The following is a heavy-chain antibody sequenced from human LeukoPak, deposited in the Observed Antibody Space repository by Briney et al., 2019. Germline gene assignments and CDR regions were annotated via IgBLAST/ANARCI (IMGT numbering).Heavy chain of an antibody. V-gene: IGHV3-23*01. CDR2: ISGSGTST. CDR1: GFTFSSYG. J-gene: IGHJ4*02. CDR3: AKGNYDILTGYLYYFDY. Sequence: PRGSLRLSCAASGFTFSSYGMSWVRQAPGKGLEWVSAISGSGTSTYYADSVKGRFTISRDNSKNTLYLQMNSLRAEDTAVYYCAKGNYDILTGYLYYFDYWGQGTLVTVSS. D-gene: IGHD3-9*01.